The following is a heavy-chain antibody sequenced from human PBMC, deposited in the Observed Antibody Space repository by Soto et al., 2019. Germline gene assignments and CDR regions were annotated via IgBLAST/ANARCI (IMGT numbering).Heavy chain of an antibody. CDR2: IYYAGNT. D-gene: IGHD3-10*01. V-gene: IGHV4-59*08. CDR1: GGSMTSYY. CDR3: ARRIIALEIFDY. J-gene: IGHJ4*02. Sequence: PSETLSLTCTVSGGSMTSYYCSWIRQPPGKGLERIGFIYYAGNTKYNASLKSRVTISVDTSKNLFSLKLKSVTAADTAVYYCARRIIALEIFDYWGQGTVVT.